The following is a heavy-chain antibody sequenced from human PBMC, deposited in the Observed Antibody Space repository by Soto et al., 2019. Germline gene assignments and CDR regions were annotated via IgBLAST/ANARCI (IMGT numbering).Heavy chain of an antibody. J-gene: IGHJ4*02. V-gene: IGHV3-30*03. CDR1: GFTFSSYG. CDR3: ARDRPPNTGARGYSYGYAY. CDR2: ISYDGSNK. Sequence: GGSLRLSCAASGFTFSSYGMHWVRQAPGKGLEWVAVISYDGSNKYYADSVKGRVTITRDTSASTAYMELSSLRSEDTAVYYCARDRPPNTGARGYSYGYAYWGQGTLVTVSS. D-gene: IGHD5-18*01.